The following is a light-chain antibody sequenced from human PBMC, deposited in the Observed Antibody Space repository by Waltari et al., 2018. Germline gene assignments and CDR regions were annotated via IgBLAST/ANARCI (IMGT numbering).Light chain of an antibody. J-gene: IGLJ3*02. CDR3: QTGGHGTWV. CDR2: VNSDGSH. Sequence: QLVLTQSPSASASLGASVKLTCTLSSGHTSNVIAWLQQQPGKGPRFLMKVNSDGSHSKGDELPDRFSGSSSGAERYCSISSLQSEDDADYYCQTGGHGTWVFGGGTKVTVL. V-gene: IGLV4-69*01. CDR1: SGHTSNV.